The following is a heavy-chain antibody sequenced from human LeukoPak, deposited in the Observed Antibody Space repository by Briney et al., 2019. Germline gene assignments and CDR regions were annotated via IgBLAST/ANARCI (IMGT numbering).Heavy chain of an antibody. J-gene: IGHJ4*02. CDR3: AKDADYSNYNDD. CDR1: GFTFSGDP. Sequence: PGGSLRLSCAASGFTFSGDPLTWVRQAPGKGLEWVSNLSRSAGSTYSADSVTGRFTISSDKYTNTLYLQMSSLRADDTAVYYCAKDADYSNYNDDWGQGTLVTVSS. CDR2: LSRSAGST. V-gene: IGHV3-23*01. D-gene: IGHD4-11*01.